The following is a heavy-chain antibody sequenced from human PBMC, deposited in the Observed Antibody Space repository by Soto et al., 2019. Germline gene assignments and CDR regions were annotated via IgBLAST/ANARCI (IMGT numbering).Heavy chain of an antibody. CDR1: GFTFSSYP. D-gene: IGHD3-10*01. CDR2: ISYDGTSE. V-gene: IGHV3-30-3*01. J-gene: IGHJ5*01. Sequence: QVQLVESGGGVVQPGRSLRLSCAASGFTFSSYPIHWVRQAPGKGLEWVGSISYDGTSEDFADSLRGRFTLSRDNSKNMLGLQMNSLRSEDTAVFYCLIDYSGWFDFWGQGTLVTVSS. CDR3: LIDYSGWFDF.